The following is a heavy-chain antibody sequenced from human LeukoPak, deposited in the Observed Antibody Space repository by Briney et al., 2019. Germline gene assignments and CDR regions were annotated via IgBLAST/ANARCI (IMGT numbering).Heavy chain of an antibody. D-gene: IGHD3-3*01. J-gene: IGHJ3*02. CDR2: IIPILGIA. CDR1: GGTFSSYA. CDR3: ARALRFYAFDI. V-gene: IGHV1-69*04. Sequence: SVKVSCKASGGTFSSYAISWVRQAPGQGLEWMGRIIPILGIANYAQKFQGRVTITADKSTSTAYMELSSLRSEDTAVYYCARALRFYAFDIWAKGQWSPSLQ.